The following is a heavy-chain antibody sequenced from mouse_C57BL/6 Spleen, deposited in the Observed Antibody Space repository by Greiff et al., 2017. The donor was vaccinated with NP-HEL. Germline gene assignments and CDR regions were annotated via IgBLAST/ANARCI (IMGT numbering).Heavy chain of an antibody. CDR2: INYDGSST. CDR3: AREGTGTFWYFDV. J-gene: IGHJ1*03. Sequence: DVKLVESEGGLVQPGSSMKLSCTASGFTFSDYYMAWVRQVPEKGLEWVANINYDGSSTYYLDSLKSRFIISRDNAKNILYLQMSSLKSEDTATYYCAREGTGTFWYFDVWGTGTTVTVSS. CDR1: GFTFSDYY. V-gene: IGHV5-16*01. D-gene: IGHD4-1*01.